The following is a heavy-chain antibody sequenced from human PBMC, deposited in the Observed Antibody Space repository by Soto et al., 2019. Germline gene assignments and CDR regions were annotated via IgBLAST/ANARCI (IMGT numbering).Heavy chain of an antibody. J-gene: IGHJ5*02. Sequence: QVQLQESGPGLVKPSQTLSLTCTVSGGSISSGGYYWSWIRQHPGKGLEWIWYIYYTGNTYYNPSLRSRVTISEDTSNNQFSLKMSSVTAADTAVYYCARVEASMVRGVSNWFDPWGQGTLVTVSS. CDR1: GGSISSGGYY. D-gene: IGHD3-10*01. CDR3: ARVEASMVRGVSNWFDP. V-gene: IGHV4-31*03. CDR2: IYYTGNT.